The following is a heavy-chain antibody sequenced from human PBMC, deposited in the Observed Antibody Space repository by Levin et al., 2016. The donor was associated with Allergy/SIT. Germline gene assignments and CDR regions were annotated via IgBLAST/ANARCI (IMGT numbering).Heavy chain of an antibody. CDR3: ARGRGMDV. CDR2: IKQDGSEK. J-gene: IGHJ6*02. V-gene: IGHV3-7*03. Sequence: WIRQPPGKGLEWVANIKQDGSEKYYVDSVKGRFTISRDNAKNSLYLQTNSLRVDDTAVYYCARGRGMDVWGQGTTVTVSS.